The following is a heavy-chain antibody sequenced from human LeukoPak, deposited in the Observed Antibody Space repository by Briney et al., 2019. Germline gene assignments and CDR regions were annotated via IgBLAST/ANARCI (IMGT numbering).Heavy chain of an antibody. CDR2: IGSSGTTI. D-gene: IGHD6-19*01. J-gene: IGHJ4*02. CDR3: ALLAVASDFDY. Sequence: SGGSLRLSCAVSGFPFSVYEMNWVRQAPGTGLEWVSNIGSSGTTIYYADSVRGRFSISRDNAKSSLYLQMNSLRVEDTAVYYCALLAVASDFDYWGQGALVTVSS. CDR1: GFPFSVYE. V-gene: IGHV3-48*03.